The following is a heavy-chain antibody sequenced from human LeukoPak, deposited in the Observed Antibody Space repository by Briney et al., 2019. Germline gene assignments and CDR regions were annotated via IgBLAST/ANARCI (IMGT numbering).Heavy chain of an antibody. CDR2: ISSSSSYI. CDR1: GFTFSSYS. V-gene: IGHV3-21*01. CDR3: ARGVLYCSSTSCSIDY. J-gene: IGHJ4*02. D-gene: IGHD2-2*01. Sequence: GGSLRLSCAASGFTFSSYSMNWVRQAPGKGLEWVSSISSSSSYIYYADSVKGRFTISRDNAKNSLYLQMNSLRAEDTAVYHCARGVLYCSSTSCSIDYWGQGTLVTVSS.